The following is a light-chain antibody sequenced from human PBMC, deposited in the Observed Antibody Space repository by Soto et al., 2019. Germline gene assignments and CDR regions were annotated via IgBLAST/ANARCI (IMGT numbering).Light chain of an antibody. CDR1: SSNIGAGYE. J-gene: IGLJ1*01. V-gene: IGLV1-40*01. CDR2: ENN. CDR3: QSYDSSLSGYV. Sequence: QSVLTQPPSVSEAPGQRVTISCTGSSSNIGAGYEAHWYQQVPGTAPKLLIYENNNRHSGVPDRFSGSKSGTSASLAITGLQTDDEAEYHCQSYDSSLSGYVFGTGTKLTVL.